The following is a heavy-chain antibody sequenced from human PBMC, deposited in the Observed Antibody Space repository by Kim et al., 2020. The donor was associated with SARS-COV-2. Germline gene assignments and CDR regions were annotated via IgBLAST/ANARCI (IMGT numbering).Heavy chain of an antibody. CDR1: GYTFTSYA. D-gene: IGHD3-22*01. CDR3: ARYPYYYDSSGYPYYYYGMDV. CDR2: INAGNGNT. Sequence: ASVKVSCKASGYTFTSYAMHWVRQAPGQRLEWMGWINAGNGNTKYSQKFQGRVTITRDTSASTAYMELSSLRSEDTAVYYCARYPYYYDSSGYPYYYYGMDVWGQGTTVTVSS. V-gene: IGHV1-3*01. J-gene: IGHJ6*02.